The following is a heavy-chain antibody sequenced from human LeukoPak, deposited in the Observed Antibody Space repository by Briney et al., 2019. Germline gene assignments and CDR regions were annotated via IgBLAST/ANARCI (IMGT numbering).Heavy chain of an antibody. Sequence: TGGSLRLSCIASGFSFSNYDMNWVRQTPGKGLEWVSYISSSSGAIHYADSVEGRFTISRDNAKNSVFLQMNSLRVEDTAVYYCTRGSSRTGYNCWGQGVLVTVSS. CDR3: TRGSSRTGYNC. CDR2: ISSSSGAI. V-gene: IGHV3-48*01. CDR1: GFSFSNYD. D-gene: IGHD3/OR15-3a*01. J-gene: IGHJ4*02.